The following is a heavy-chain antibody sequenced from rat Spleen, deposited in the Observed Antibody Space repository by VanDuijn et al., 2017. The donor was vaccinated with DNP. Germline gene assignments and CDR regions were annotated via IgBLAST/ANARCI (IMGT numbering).Heavy chain of an antibody. D-gene: IGHD1-2*01. CDR3: VRDSANSYIRYYFDY. J-gene: IGHJ2*01. Sequence: EVQLVESGGGLVRPGNSLRLSCAASGFIFSDYAMAWVRQAPRKGLEWVASISTSSGKTYYPDSVKGRFTISRENAKSSLYLQMDSLKSEDTATYYCVRDSANSYIRYYFDYWGQGAMVTVSS. V-gene: IGHV5S23*01. CDR1: GFIFSDYA. CDR2: ISTSSGKT.